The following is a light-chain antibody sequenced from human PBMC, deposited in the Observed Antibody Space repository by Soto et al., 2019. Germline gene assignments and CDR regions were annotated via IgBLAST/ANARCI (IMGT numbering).Light chain of an antibody. CDR1: QSVSSSY. V-gene: IGKV3-20*01. CDR2: GAS. Sequence: EIVLTQSPGTLSLSPGERATLSCRASQSVSSSYLAWYQQKPGQAPRLLIYGASSRATGIPDRFSGSGSGTDFTLTISRLETADYAVYYCQQYCSSYRTFGQGTKVEIK. J-gene: IGKJ1*01. CDR3: QQYCSSYRT.